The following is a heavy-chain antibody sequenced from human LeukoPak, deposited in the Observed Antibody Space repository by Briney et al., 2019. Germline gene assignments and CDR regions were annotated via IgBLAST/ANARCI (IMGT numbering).Heavy chain of an antibody. CDR2: ISSSSSYI. D-gene: IGHD5-12*01. CDR3: ARVPLKKSRGYGGWFDP. Sequence: GGSLRLSCAASGFTFSSYSMNWVRQAPGKGLEWVSSISSSSSYIYYADSVKGRFTISRDNAKNSLYLQMNSLRAEDTAVYYCARVPLKKSRGYGGWFDPWGQGTLVTVSS. V-gene: IGHV3-21*01. J-gene: IGHJ5*02. CDR1: GFTFSSYS.